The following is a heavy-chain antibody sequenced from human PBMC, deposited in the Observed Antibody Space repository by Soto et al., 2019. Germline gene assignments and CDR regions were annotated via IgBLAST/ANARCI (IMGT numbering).Heavy chain of an antibody. Sequence: QVQLVQSGSEVKKPGASVKVSCKASGYTFTSYDINWVRQATGQGLEWMGWMNPNSGNTAYALKFRGRVTMIRNTTISSAYMVLSSLRAETTAVYYCARERTRGFYRWGQGTLVTVSS. CDR1: GYTFTSYD. J-gene: IGHJ5*02. CDR2: MNPNSGNT. V-gene: IGHV1-8*01. CDR3: ARERTRGFYR.